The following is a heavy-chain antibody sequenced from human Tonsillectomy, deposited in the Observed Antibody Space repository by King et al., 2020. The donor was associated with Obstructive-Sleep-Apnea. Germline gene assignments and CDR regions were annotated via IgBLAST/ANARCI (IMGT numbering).Heavy chain of an antibody. Sequence: VQLVESGGGVVQPGGSLRLSCAASGFTFSSYVMHWVRQAPGKGLEWVAFIRYDGSNKYYADSVKGRFTISRDNSKNTLYLQMNSLRAEDTAVYYCAKGIDYWGQGTLVTVSS. CDR3: AKGIDY. CDR2: IRYDGSNK. V-gene: IGHV3-30*02. CDR1: GFTFSSYV. J-gene: IGHJ4*02.